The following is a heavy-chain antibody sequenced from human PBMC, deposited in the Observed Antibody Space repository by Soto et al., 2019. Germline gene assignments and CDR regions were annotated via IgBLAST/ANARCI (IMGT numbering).Heavy chain of an antibody. CDR2: IDPSDSYT. CDR3: ARRGYCSGGSCYFDYGMDV. J-gene: IGHJ6*04. CDR1: GYSFTSYW. D-gene: IGHD2-15*01. V-gene: IGHV5-10-1*01. Sequence: GESLKISCKGSGYSFTSYWISWVRQMPGKGLEWMGRIDPSDSYTNYSPSFQGHVTISADKSISTAYLQWSSLKASDTAMYYCARRGYCSGGSCYFDYGMDVWGKGPTVTVSS.